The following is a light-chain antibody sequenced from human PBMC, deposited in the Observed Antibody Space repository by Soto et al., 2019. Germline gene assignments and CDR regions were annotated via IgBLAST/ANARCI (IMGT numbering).Light chain of an antibody. Sequence: IQLTQSPSSLSASVGDRVTITCRASQDISSSLGWYQQKPGKAPKLLIYAASILQSGVPSRFSGSGFGTDFTLTISSLQAEDFASYFCQQLRSYPSTFVGGTKVEIK. CDR2: AAS. CDR1: QDISSS. CDR3: QQLRSYPST. V-gene: IGKV1-9*01. J-gene: IGKJ4*01.